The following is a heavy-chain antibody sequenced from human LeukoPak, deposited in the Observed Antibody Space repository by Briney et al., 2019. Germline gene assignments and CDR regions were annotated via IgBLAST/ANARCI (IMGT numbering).Heavy chain of an antibody. CDR1: EFTFSSYE. Sequence: PGGSLRLSCAASEFTFSSYEMNWVRQAPGKGLEWVSAISGSGGSTYYADSVKGRFTISRDNSKNTLYLQMNSLRAEDTAVYYCAPSSGAPAAGAPFDYWGQGTLVTVSS. CDR3: APSSGAPAAGAPFDY. CDR2: ISGSGGST. J-gene: IGHJ4*02. D-gene: IGHD6-6*01. V-gene: IGHV3-23*01.